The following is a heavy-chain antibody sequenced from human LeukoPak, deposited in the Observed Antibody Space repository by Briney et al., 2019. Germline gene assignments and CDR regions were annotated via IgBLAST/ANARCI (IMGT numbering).Heavy chain of an antibody. CDR1: GGSMGSYY. J-gene: IGHJ4*02. D-gene: IGHD1-26*01. CDR2: IYYIGST. V-gene: IGHV4-59*08. CDR3: ARHHGDLWELLPYFDY. Sequence: PAETLSLTCTVSGGSMGSYYWSWIRQPPGKGLEWIGYIYYIGSTNYNPSLKSRVTISVDTSKNQFSLELSSVTAEDTAVYYCARHHGDLWELLPYFDYWGQGTLVTVSS.